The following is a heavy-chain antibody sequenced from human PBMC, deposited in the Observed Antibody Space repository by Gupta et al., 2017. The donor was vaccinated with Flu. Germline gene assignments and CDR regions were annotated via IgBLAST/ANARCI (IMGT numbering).Heavy chain of an antibody. V-gene: IGHV4-4*07. J-gene: IGHJ6*02. Sequence: QVLLQESGPGLARPSETLSLSCSVSGGSISDNYWSWFRQPAGKGLEWIGRILASGATNYNPSLTGRVTMSVDTSKNKFSLKVRSVSAADTAVYYCAKVGDYFNGFDVWGQGTTVTVSS. CDR2: ILASGAT. CDR3: AKVGDYFNGFDV. CDR1: GGSISDNY.